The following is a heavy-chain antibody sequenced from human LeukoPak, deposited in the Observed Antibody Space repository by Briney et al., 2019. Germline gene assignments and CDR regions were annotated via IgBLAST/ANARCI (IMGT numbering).Heavy chain of an antibody. CDR3: TRIAAAGTDFDY. CDR2: IIPIFGTA. CDR1: VGTFSSYA. Sequence: SVKVSCKASVGTFSSYAISWVRQAPGQGLEWMGGIIPIFGTANYAQKFQGRVTITTDESTSTAYMELSSLRSEDTAVYYCTRIAAAGTDFDYWGQGTLVTVSS. V-gene: IGHV1-69*05. D-gene: IGHD6-13*01. J-gene: IGHJ4*02.